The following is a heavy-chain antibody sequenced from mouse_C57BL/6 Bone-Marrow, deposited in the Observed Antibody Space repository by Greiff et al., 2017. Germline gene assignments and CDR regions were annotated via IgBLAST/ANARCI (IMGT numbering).Heavy chain of an antibody. Sequence: EVQLKESGAELVRPGASVKLSCTASGFNIKDDYMHWVKQRPEQGLEWIGWIDPENGDTEYASKFQGKATITADPSSNTAYLQLSSLTSEDTAVYYCTSITTVVPFDYWGQGTTLTVSS. CDR1: GFNIKDDY. V-gene: IGHV14-4*01. CDR2: IDPENGDT. CDR3: TSITTVVPFDY. J-gene: IGHJ2*01. D-gene: IGHD1-1*01.